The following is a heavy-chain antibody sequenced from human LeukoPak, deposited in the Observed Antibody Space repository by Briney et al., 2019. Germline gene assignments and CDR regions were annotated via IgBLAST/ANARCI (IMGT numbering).Heavy chain of an antibody. CDR1: GDSISSRSSY. Sequence: SETLSLTCTVSGDSISSRSSYWGWIRQPPGKGLEWIGTIYYSGSTYYNPSLKSRVTISVDTSKNQFSLKLSSVTAADTAVYYCARHILDHGGLDAFDIWGQGTMVTVSS. J-gene: IGHJ3*02. CDR3: ARHILDHGGLDAFDI. D-gene: IGHD4-23*01. V-gene: IGHV4-39*01. CDR2: IYYSGST.